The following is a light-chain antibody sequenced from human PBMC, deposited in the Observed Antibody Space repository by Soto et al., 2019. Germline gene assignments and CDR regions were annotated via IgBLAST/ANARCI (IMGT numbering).Light chain of an antibody. J-gene: IGKJ4*01. Sequence: EIQMTQCQTDVSASVGDRVTICCLASQGIGSWLAWYHQIPGKAPKPLIYSASSLQSGTPSRFTGRGSGAAFTLTITNLQPEDVGVYHCQQASSFPLTFGGRTNV. V-gene: IGKV1-12*01. CDR1: QGIGSW. CDR3: QQASSFPLT. CDR2: SAS.